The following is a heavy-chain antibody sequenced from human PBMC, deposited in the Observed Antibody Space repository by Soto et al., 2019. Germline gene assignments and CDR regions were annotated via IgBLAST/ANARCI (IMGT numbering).Heavy chain of an antibody. V-gene: IGHV5-51*01. Sequence: GESLKISCKGSGYSFTSYWIGWVRQMPGKGLEWMGIIYPGDSDTRYSPSFQGQVTISADKSISTAYLQWSSRKASDTAMYYCARPPENNCYYSGMDVWGQGTTVTVSS. CDR1: GYSFTSYW. J-gene: IGHJ6*02. CDR3: ARPPENNCYYSGMDV. CDR2: IYPGDSDT.